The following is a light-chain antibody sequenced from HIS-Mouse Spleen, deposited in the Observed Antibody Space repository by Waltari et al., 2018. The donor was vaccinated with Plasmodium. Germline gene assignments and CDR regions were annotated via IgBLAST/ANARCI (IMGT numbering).Light chain of an antibody. Sequence: SYELTQPPSVSVSPGQTARITCSGDALPKKYAYWYQQKSGQAPVLVIYEDSKRPSGITERVSGSSSGTMATLTISGAQVEDGADYYCYSTDSSGNHRVFGGGTKLTVL. CDR2: EDS. CDR1: ALPKKY. J-gene: IGLJ3*02. V-gene: IGLV3-10*01. CDR3: YSTDSSGNHRV.